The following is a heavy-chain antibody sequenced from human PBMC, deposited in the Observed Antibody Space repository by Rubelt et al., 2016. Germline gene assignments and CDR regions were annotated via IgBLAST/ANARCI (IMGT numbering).Heavy chain of an antibody. CDR2: IYSGGST. D-gene: IGHD2-2*01. V-gene: IGHV3-53*05. Sequence: SGFTVSSNYMSWVRQAPGKGLEWVSVIYSGGSTYYADSVKGRFTISRDNSKNTLYLQMNSLRAEDTAVYYCASSIVVVPAANYYYGMDVRGQGTTVTVSS. CDR1: GFTVSSNY. J-gene: IGHJ6*02. CDR3: ASSIVVVPAANYYYGMDV.